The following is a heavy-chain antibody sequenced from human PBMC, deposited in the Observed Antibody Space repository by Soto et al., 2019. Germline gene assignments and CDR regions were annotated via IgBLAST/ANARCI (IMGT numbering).Heavy chain of an antibody. D-gene: IGHD3-16*01. V-gene: IGHV3-21*01. J-gene: IGHJ5*02. Sequence: PGGSLRLSCAASGFTFSSYSMNWVRQAPGKGLEWVSSISRSSSYIYYADSVKGRFTISRDNAKNSLYLQMNSLRAEDTAVYYRARDLHDYVSFRFDPWGQGTLVTVSS. CDR2: ISRSSSYI. CDR1: GFTFSSYS. CDR3: ARDLHDYVSFRFDP.